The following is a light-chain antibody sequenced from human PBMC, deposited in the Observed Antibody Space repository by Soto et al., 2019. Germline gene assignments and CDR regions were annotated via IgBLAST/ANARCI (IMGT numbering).Light chain of an antibody. J-gene: IGKJ1*01. CDR3: QQYNNWPLT. Sequence: EIVMTPSPATLSVSPVEVVTLSFRASQYVSSNLAWYQQKPGQAPRLLIYGASTGATGIPARFSGSGSGTEFTLTISRLQSEDFGVYYCQQYNNWPLTCGQGNTGDIK. CDR2: GAS. V-gene: IGKV3-15*01. CDR1: QYVSSN.